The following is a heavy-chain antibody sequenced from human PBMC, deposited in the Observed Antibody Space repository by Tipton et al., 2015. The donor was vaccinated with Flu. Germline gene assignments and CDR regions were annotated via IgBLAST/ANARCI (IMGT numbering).Heavy chain of an antibody. V-gene: IGHV4-59*01. CDR3: ARDNRPAYCGGDCPLFYFDY. J-gene: IGHJ4*02. CDR1: GGSISSYY. CDR2: IYYSGST. Sequence: TLSLTCTVSGGSISSYYWSWIRQPPGKGLEWIGYIYYSGSTNYNPSLKSRVTISVDTSKNQFSLKLSSVTAADTAAYYCARDNRPAYCGGDCPLFYFDYWGQGTLVTVSS. D-gene: IGHD2-21*01.